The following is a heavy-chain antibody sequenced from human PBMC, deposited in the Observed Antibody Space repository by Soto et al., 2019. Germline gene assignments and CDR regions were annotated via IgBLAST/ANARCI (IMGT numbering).Heavy chain of an antibody. J-gene: IGHJ4*02. CDR2: ISSSSSYT. CDR1: GFTFSDYY. Sequence: QVQLVESGGGLVKPGGSLRLSCAASGFTFSDYYMSWIRQAPGKGLEWVSYISSSSSYTNYADSVKGRFTISRDNAKNSLYLQMNSLRAEDTAVYYCAKPRVQYYDFWSGATDFDYWGQGTLVTVSS. CDR3: AKPRVQYYDFWSGATDFDY. D-gene: IGHD3-3*01. V-gene: IGHV3-11*06.